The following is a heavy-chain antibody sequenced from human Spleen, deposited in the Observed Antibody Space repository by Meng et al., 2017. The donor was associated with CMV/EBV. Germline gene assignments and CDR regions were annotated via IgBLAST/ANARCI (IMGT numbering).Heavy chain of an antibody. CDR3: ARRKRTHCSSANCVRTGFDY. J-gene: IGHJ4*02. CDR1: FSRYA. D-gene: IGHD2-2*01. CDR2: ISGSGGST. V-gene: IGHV3-23*01. Sequence: FSRYAMSWVRQAPGKGLEWVSTISGSGGSTYYADSVKGRFSISRDNSKNTLYLQRSGLRVEDTAVYYCARRKRTHCSSANCVRTGFDYWGQGTLVTVSS.